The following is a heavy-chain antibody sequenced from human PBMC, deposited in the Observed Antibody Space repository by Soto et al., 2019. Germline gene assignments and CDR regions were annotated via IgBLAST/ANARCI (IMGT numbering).Heavy chain of an antibody. J-gene: IGHJ4*02. V-gene: IGHV4-59*11. D-gene: IGHD3-10*01. CDR3: ARSSMVPGDYFDF. CDR2: TYYSGST. CDR1: GVSLMSHY. Sequence: SVTLSLSCLVSGVSLMSHYWRWIRQYPGKGLEWIGNTYYSGSTNYSPSLKSRVSMSVDTSKNLFSLKMSSVTAADTAIYYCARSSMVPGDYFDFWGQGTVVTVSS.